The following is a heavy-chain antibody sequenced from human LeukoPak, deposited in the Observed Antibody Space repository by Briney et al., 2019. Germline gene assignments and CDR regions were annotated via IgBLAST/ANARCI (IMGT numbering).Heavy chain of an antibody. CDR3: AKDRSSGGSCSNY. CDR2: ISGSGGAT. CDR1: GFTFSNYS. J-gene: IGHJ4*02. Sequence: GGSLRLSCAASGFTFSNYSMTWVRQAPGKGLEWVSGISGSGGATYYADSVKGRFAISRDNSENTVYLQMNSLRVEDTAIYYCAKDRSSGGSCSNYWGRGTQVTVSS. D-gene: IGHD2-15*01. V-gene: IGHV3-23*01.